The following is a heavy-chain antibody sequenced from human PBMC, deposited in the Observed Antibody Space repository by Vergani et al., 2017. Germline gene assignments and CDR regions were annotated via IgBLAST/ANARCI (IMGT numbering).Heavy chain of an antibody. Sequence: VQMVESGGGVVQPGGSLRLSCAASGFTVSSNYMSWVRQAPGKGLEWVSVIYSGGSTYYADSVKGRFTISRDNSKNTLYLQMNSLRAEDTAVYYCARDSVSQPSFDYWGQGTLVTVSS. V-gene: IGHV3-66*02. D-gene: IGHD2-2*01. J-gene: IGHJ4*02. CDR1: GFTVSSNY. CDR3: ARDSVSQPSFDY. CDR2: IYSGGST.